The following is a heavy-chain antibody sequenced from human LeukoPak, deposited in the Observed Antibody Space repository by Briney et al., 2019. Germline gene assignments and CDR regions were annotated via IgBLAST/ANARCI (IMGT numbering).Heavy chain of an antibody. D-gene: IGHD6-19*01. V-gene: IGHV4-34*01. CDR2: INHSGYT. CDR1: GVAFSNCY. J-gene: IGHJ4*02. Sequence: SETLSLTCAVSGVAFSNCYWSWVRQSPRQGLEWIGEINHSGYTNYNPSLKSRVTMSIDTSKNQFSLLLTSVTDADAGVYYCTRAVAGHPDWGQGTLVTVSS. CDR3: TRAVAGHPD.